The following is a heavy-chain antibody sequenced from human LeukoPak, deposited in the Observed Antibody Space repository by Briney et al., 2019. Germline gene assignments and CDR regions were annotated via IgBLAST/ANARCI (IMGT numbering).Heavy chain of an antibody. J-gene: IGHJ4*02. CDR1: GYSISSGYY. V-gene: IGHV4-38-2*02. D-gene: IGHD3-22*01. CDR2: TYYSGST. Sequence: SETLSLTCTVSGYSISSGYYWGWIRQPPGKGLEWIGSTYYSGSTYYNPSLKSRVTISVDTSKNQFSLKLSSVTAADTAVYCCARYYYDSSGYYFFDYWGQGTLVTVSS. CDR3: ARYYYDSSGYYFFDY.